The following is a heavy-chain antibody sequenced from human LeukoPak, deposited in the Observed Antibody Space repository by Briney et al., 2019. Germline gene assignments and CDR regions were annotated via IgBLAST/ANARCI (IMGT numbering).Heavy chain of an antibody. D-gene: IGHD6-13*01. V-gene: IGHV1-24*01. Sequence: SVKVSCKVSGYTLTELSMHWVRQAPGKGLEGRGGFDPEDGETIYAQKFQGRVTMTEDTSTDTAYMELSSLRSEDTAVYYCATVWRGDSSDLFDYWGQGTLVTDSS. CDR2: FDPEDGET. CDR3: ATVWRGDSSDLFDY. J-gene: IGHJ4*02. CDR1: GYTLTELS.